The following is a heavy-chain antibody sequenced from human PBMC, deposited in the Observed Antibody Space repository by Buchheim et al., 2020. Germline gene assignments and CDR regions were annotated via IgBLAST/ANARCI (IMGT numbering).Heavy chain of an antibody. D-gene: IGHD1-26*01. Sequence: EIQLVESGGGLVQPGGSVTLSCAASGFTFSNSWMHWIRQAPGMGLEWVANINQDGSETNYVDSVKGRFTISRDNAKKSLDLQMNSLRVEDTAVYYCVKGVRSNDSWGRGTL. CDR2: INQDGSET. J-gene: IGHJ5*01. CDR3: VKGVRSNDS. V-gene: IGHV3-7*03. CDR1: GFTFSNSW.